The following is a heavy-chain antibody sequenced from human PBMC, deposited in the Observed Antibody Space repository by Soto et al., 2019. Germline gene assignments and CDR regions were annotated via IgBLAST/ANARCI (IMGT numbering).Heavy chain of an antibody. CDR3: ARHRAVAGLDY. CDR1: GDSVNSDNYY. J-gene: IGHJ4*02. V-gene: IGHV4-39*01. Sequence: SETLSLTCDVFGDSVNSDNYYWTWIRQPPGKDFEWIGNIYFSGSTYYNPSLNSRVTLSIDTSKNHFSLKLTSVTAADTAMYYCARHRAVAGLDYWGQGTLVTVYS. CDR2: IYFSGST. D-gene: IGHD6-19*01.